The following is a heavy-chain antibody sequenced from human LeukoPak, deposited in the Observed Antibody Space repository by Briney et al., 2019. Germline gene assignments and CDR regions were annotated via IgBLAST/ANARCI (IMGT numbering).Heavy chain of an antibody. CDR3: ASGSGFDCNF. CDR1: GFTFSTYA. D-gene: IGHD5-12*01. Sequence: GESLKISCAASGFTFSTYAMHWVRQAPGKGLEWVAVISYDGSNKNYADSVKGRFTISRDNSKNTLYLQMNSLRAEDTAVYYCASGSGFDCNFWGQGSLVTVSS. V-gene: IGHV3-30-3*01. CDR2: ISYDGSNK. J-gene: IGHJ4*02.